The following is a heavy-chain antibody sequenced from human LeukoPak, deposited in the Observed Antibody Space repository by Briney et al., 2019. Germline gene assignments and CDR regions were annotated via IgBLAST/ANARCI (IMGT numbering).Heavy chain of an antibody. CDR1: GGSFSGYY. V-gene: IGHV4-31*11. Sequence: PSETLSLTCAVYGGSFSGYYWSWIRQHPGKGLEWIGYIYYSGSTYYNPSLRSRATISVDTSKNQFSLKLSSVTAADTAVYYCARLENQALDYWGQGTLVTVSS. CDR3: ARLENQALDY. D-gene: IGHD1-14*01. J-gene: IGHJ4*02. CDR2: IYYSGST.